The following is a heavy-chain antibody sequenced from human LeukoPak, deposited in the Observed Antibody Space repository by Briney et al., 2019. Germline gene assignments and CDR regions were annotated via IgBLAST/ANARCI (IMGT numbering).Heavy chain of an antibody. J-gene: IGHJ4*02. V-gene: IGHV4-34*01. D-gene: IGHD3-22*01. CDR1: GGSFSGYY. CDR2: INHSGST. CDR3: ARSWDYDSSGYYYVDY. Sequence: SETLSLTCAVYGGSFSGYYWSWIRQPPGKGLEWIGEINHSGSTNYNPSPKSRVTISVDTSKNQFSLKLSSVTAADTAVYYCARSWDYDSSGYYYVDYWGQGTLVTVSS.